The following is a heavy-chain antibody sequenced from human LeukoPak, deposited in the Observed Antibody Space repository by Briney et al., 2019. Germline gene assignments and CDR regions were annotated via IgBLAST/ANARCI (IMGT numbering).Heavy chain of an antibody. J-gene: IGHJ2*01. Sequence: SETLSLTCTVSGGSISSGDYYWSWIRQPPGKGLEWIGYIYYSGSTYYNPSLKSRVTISVDTSKNQFSLKLSSVTAADTAVYYCARALGYCSSTSCYKGRYFDLWGRGTLVTVSS. CDR3: ARALGYCSSTSCYKGRYFDL. D-gene: IGHD2-2*02. CDR1: GGSISSGDYY. CDR2: IYYSGST. V-gene: IGHV4-30-4*01.